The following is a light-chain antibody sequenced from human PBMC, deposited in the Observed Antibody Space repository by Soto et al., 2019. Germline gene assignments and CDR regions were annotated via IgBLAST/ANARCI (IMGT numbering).Light chain of an antibody. Sequence: QSVLTQPPSVSGAPGQRVTISCTGSSSNIGAGYDVHWYQQLPGTAPKLLIYGNSNRPSGVPDRFSGSKSGTSASLAITGLQAEDDADYYFQSYDSRLSGSRVFGGGNKLTVL. CDR3: QSYDSRLSGSRV. CDR1: SSNIGAGYD. V-gene: IGLV1-40*01. CDR2: GNS. J-gene: IGLJ2*01.